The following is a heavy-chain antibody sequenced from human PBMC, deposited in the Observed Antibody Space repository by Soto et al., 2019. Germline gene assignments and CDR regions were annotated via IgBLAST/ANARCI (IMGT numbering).Heavy chain of an antibody. CDR3: ARHGAPYSSSSPFDY. D-gene: IGHD6-6*01. Sequence: GESLKISCKGSGYSFTSYWIGWVRQMPGKGLEWMGRIDPSDSYTNYSPSFQGHVTISADKSISTAYLQWGSLKASDTAMYYCARHGAPYSSSSPFDYWGQGTLVTVSS. CDR1: GYSFTSYW. CDR2: IDPSDSYT. V-gene: IGHV5-10-1*01. J-gene: IGHJ4*02.